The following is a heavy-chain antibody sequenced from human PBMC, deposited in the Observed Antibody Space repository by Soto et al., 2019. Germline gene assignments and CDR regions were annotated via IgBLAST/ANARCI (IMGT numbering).Heavy chain of an antibody. D-gene: IGHD6-19*01. CDR2: ISGYNGDT. V-gene: IGHV1-18*01. J-gene: IGHJ3*02. Sequence: QVQLVQSGPEVKMPGASVKVSCKTSGYTFSNFGIAWVRQAPGQGLEWMGWISGYNGDTSYAPKFQGRVTMTTDRFTSTGYMELRSLRSDDTAVYYCARVPYSTGWYFAFIIWGQGTMVTVSS. CDR1: GYTFSNFG. CDR3: ARVPYSTGWYFAFII.